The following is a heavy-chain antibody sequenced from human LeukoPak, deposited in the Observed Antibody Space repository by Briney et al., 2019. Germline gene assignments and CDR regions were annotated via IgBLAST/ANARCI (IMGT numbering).Heavy chain of an antibody. V-gene: IGHV4-34*01. D-gene: IGHD5/OR15-5a*01. CDR1: GFTFSSYE. Sequence: PGGSLRLSCAASGFTFSSYEMNWVRQPPGKGLEWIGEINHSGSTNYNPSLKSRVTISVDTSKNQFSLKLSSVTAADTAVYYCARYPLRFFFDYWGQGTLVTVSS. CDR3: ARYPLRFFFDY. CDR2: INHSGST. J-gene: IGHJ4*02.